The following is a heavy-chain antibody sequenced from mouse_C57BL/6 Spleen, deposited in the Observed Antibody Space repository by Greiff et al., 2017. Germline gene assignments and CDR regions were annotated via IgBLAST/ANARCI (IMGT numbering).Heavy chain of an antibody. V-gene: IGHV1-66*01. CDR1: GYSFTSYY. J-gene: IGHJ2*01. D-gene: IGHD3-2*02. CDR3: ARRQLSLDY. CDR2: IYPGSGNT. Sequence: QVQLQQSGPELVKPGASVQISCKASGYSFTSYYIHWVKQRPGQGLEWIGWIYPGSGNTKYNEKFKGKATLTADTSSSTAYMQLSSLTSEDSAVYYCARRQLSLDYWGQGTTPTVSS.